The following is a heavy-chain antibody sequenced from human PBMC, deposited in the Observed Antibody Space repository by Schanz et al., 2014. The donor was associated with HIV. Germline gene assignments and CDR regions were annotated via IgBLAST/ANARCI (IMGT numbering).Heavy chain of an antibody. D-gene: IGHD3-10*01. CDR2: ISSTSTYR. J-gene: IGHJ4*02. CDR3: VKRGSEASSNTWFADS. CDR1: GFTFRDSV. V-gene: IGHV3-23*04. Sequence: EVQLVETGGGLIQPGGSLRLSCAVSGFTFRDSVVSWVRQAPGKGLEWIASISSTSTYRFYAGSVKGRFTISRDNSEDTLYLQMNSLGVDDSAIYYCVKRGSEASSNTWFADSWGQGTLVTVSS.